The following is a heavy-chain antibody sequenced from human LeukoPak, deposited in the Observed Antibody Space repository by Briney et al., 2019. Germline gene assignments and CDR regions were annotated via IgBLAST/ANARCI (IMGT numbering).Heavy chain of an antibody. CDR2: ISSSSSYI. J-gene: IGHJ6*03. CDR3: AREILGYCSSTSCYSDYYYYMDV. Sequence: GGSLRLSCAASGFTFSSYSMNWVRQAPGKGLEWVSSISSSSSYIYYADSVKGRFTISRDNAKNSLYLQMNSLRAEDTAVYYCAREILGYCSSTSCYSDYYYYMDVWGKGTTVTVSS. CDR1: GFTFSSYS. V-gene: IGHV3-21*01. D-gene: IGHD2-2*02.